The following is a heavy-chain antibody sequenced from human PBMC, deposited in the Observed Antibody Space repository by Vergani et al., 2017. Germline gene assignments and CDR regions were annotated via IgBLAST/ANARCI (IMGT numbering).Heavy chain of an antibody. V-gene: IGHV3-23*01. CDR1: GFTFSSYA. CDR2: LSGSGGST. Sequence: EVQLLESGGGLVQPGGSLRLSCAASGFTFSSYAMSWVRQAPGKGLEWVSALSGSGGSTYYADSVKGRFTISRDNSKNTLYLQMNSLIAEDTAVYYCAKDPGYSSGWYLGSRRLESHYWGQGTLVTVSS. CDR3: AKDPGYSSGWYLGSRRLESHY. D-gene: IGHD6-19*01. J-gene: IGHJ4*02.